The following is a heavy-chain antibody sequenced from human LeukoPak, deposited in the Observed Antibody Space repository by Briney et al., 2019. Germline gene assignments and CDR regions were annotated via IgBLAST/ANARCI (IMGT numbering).Heavy chain of an antibody. J-gene: IGHJ6*02. D-gene: IGHD3-3*01. V-gene: IGHV1-46*01. CDR1: GHTFTSYY. CDR3: ASRSLRFLEWPGFYYGMDV. CDR2: INPSGGST. Sequence: ASVKVSCKASGHTFTSYYMHWVRQAPGQGLEWMGIINPSGGSTSYAQKFQGRITMTRDTSTSTVYMELSSLRSEDTAVYYCASRSLRFLEWPGFYYGMDVWGQGTTVTVSS.